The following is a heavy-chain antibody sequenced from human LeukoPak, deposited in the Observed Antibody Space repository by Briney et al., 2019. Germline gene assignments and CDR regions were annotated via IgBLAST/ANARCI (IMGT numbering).Heavy chain of an antibody. J-gene: IGHJ3*02. CDR1: GASISSSTYY. D-gene: IGHD1-26*01. Sequence: SETLSLTCTVSGASISSSTYYWDWIRQSRGKGLEWIGSIYYSGSTYYNPSLKRRVTISVHTSKNQFSLKLTSVTAADTAVYYCARPVGRGAFDIWGQGTMVIVSS. V-gene: IGHV4-39*01. CDR3: ARPVGRGAFDI. CDR2: IYYSGST.